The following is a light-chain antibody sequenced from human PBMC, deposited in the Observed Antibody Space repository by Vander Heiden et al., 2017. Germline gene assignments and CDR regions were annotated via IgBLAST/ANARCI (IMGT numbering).Light chain of an antibody. CDR2: DVS. CDR3: CSYAGSYSFVV. Sequence: QSALTQPRSVSGSPGQSVTISCTGTSSDVGGYNYGAWYQQHPGKAPKLIIYDVSKRPSGVPDRFSGSKSGNTASLTISGLQAEDEADYYCCSYAGSYSFVVLGGGTKLTVL. CDR1: SSDVGGYNY. J-gene: IGLJ2*01. V-gene: IGLV2-11*01.